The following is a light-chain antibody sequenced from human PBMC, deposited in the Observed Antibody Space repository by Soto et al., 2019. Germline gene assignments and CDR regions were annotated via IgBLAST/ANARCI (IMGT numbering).Light chain of an antibody. CDR2: DAS. Sequence: EIVLTQSPATLSLSPGERATLSCRASQSVSSYLAWYQQKPGQAPRLLIYDASNRATGIPARFSGSGSGTDFTLTISRLEPEDFAVYYCQQYGSSTGWTFGQGTKVDIK. CDR1: QSVSSY. V-gene: IGKV3-11*01. J-gene: IGKJ1*01. CDR3: QQYGSSTGWT.